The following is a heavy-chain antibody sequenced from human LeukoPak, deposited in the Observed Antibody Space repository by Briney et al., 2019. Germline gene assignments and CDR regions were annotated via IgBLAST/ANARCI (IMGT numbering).Heavy chain of an antibody. D-gene: IGHD1-26*01. CDR1: GFTFDDYA. Sequence: GRSLRLSCAASGFTFDDYAMHWVRQAPGKGLEWVSGISWNSGSIGYADSVKGRFTISRDNAKSSLYLQMNSLRAEDTALYYCAKDYIVGATSAFDIWGQGTMVTVSS. CDR2: ISWNSGSI. J-gene: IGHJ3*02. V-gene: IGHV3-9*01. CDR3: AKDYIVGATSAFDI.